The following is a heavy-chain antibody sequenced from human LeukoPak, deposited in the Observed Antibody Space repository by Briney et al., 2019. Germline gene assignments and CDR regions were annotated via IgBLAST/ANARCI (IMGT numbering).Heavy chain of an antibody. J-gene: IGHJ4*02. CDR2: INSDGSST. V-gene: IGHV3-74*01. CDR1: GFTFSSYW. CDR3: ARDLTPYYYDSSGSYDY. D-gene: IGHD3-22*01. Sequence: PGGSLRLSCAASGFTFSSYWMHWVRQAPGKGLVWVSRINSDGSSTSYADSVKGRFTISRDNAKNTLYLQMNSLRAEDTAVYYCARDLTPYYYDSSGSYDYWGQGTLVTVSS.